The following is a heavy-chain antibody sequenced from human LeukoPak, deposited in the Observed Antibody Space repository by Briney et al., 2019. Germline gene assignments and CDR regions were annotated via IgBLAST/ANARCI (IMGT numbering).Heavy chain of an antibody. J-gene: IGHJ4*02. D-gene: IGHD6-6*01. Sequence: TGGSLRLSCAASGFSFSSYSMNWVRQAPGKGLEWVSSISSSSSYIYYADSVKGRFTISRDNAKNSLYLQMNSLRAEDTAVYYCARSPYSSSSLFDYWGQGTLVTVSS. CDR2: ISSSSSYI. CDR3: ARSPYSSSSLFDY. V-gene: IGHV3-21*01. CDR1: GFSFSSYS.